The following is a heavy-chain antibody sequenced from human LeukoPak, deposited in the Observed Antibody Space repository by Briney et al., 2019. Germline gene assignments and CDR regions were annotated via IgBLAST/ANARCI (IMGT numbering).Heavy chain of an antibody. Sequence: PSETLSLTCTVSPDSTTSNFWSWVRQPSGKGLEWIGEIHRSGSTNYNPSLQSRVTISIDRSKNQIALELSSVTAADTAVYYCARFCGGDCYSFDYWGQGTLVTVSS. V-gene: IGHV4-4*02. D-gene: IGHD2-21*02. CDR2: IHRSGST. J-gene: IGHJ4*02. CDR1: PDSTTSNF. CDR3: ARFCGGDCYSFDY.